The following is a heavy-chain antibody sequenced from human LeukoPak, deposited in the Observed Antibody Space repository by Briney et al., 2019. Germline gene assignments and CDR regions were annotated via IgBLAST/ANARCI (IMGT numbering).Heavy chain of an antibody. V-gene: IGHV3-30*02. D-gene: IGHD2-2*01. Sequence: GGSLRLSCSASGFTFSNYGIHRVRQAPGKGLEWVAFIRNEGTYKHDADSLKGRFTISRDNSRNTRYLQTNSLRAEDTAVYYCAKGTVITVPAAVNYWGQGTLVTVSS. CDR3: AKGTVITVPAAVNY. CDR1: GFTFSNYG. J-gene: IGHJ4*02. CDR2: IRNEGTYK.